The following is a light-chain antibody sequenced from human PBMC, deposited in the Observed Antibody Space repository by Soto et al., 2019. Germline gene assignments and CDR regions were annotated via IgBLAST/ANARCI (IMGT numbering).Light chain of an antibody. CDR1: QTVRNNY. Sequence: EFVLTQSPGTLSLSPGERATLSCRASQTVRNNYLAWYQQKPGQAPRLLIYDASSRATGIPDRFSGGGSGTDFTLTISRXEPEDFAVYYCQQFSSYPLNFGGGTKVDIK. CDR2: DAS. V-gene: IGKV3-20*01. J-gene: IGKJ4*01. CDR3: QQFSSYPLN.